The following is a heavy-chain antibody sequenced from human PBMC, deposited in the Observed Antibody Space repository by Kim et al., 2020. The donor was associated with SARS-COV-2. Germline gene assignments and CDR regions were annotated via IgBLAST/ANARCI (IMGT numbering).Heavy chain of an antibody. J-gene: IGHJ3*02. CDR2: IYYSGST. Sequence: SETLSLTCTVCGGSISSGGYYWSWIRQHPGKGLEWIGYIYYSGSTYYNPSLKSRVTISVDTSKNQFSLKLSSVTAADTAVYYCARAGATIFGVVSAFDIWGQGTMVTVSS. CDR3: ARAGATIFGVVSAFDI. CDR1: GGSISSGGYY. V-gene: IGHV4-31*03. D-gene: IGHD3-3*01.